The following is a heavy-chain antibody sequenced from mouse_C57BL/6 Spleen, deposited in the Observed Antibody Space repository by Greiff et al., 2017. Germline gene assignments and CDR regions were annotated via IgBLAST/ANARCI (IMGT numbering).Heavy chain of an antibody. CDR3: ARHEAQARNYFDD. D-gene: IGHD3-2*02. J-gene: IGHJ2*01. CDR1: GFTFSSYG. V-gene: IGHV5-6*01. CDR2: ISSGGSYT. Sequence: EVQLMESGGDLVKPGGSLKLSCAASGFTFSSYGMSWVRQTPAKRLEWVATISSGGSYTYYPDSVKGRFTISKDNAKNTLYLQMSSLKSEDTAMYYCARHEAQARNYFDDWGQGTTLTVSS.